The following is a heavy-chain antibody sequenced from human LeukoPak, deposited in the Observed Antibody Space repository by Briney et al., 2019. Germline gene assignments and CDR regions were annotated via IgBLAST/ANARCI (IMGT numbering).Heavy chain of an antibody. V-gene: IGHV1-18*01. J-gene: IGHJ4*02. CDR3: ATTYYYGSGSYYSSYYFDY. CDR1: GYTFTSYG. CDR2: ISAYNGNT. D-gene: IGHD3-10*01. Sequence: ASVKVSCKASGYTFTSYGISWVRQAPGQGLEWMGWISAYNGNTNYAQKLQGRVTMTTDTSTSTAYMELRSLRSDDTAVYYCATTYYYGSGSYYSSYYFDYWGQGTLVTVSS.